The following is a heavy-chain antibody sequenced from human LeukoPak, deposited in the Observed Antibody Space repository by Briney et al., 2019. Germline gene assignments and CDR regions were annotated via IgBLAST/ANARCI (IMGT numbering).Heavy chain of an antibody. D-gene: IGHD3-10*01. J-gene: IGHJ4*02. CDR3: ARDGEGPNYGSGSSYFDY. CDR2: IYSGGST. V-gene: IGHV3-53*01. Sequence: GGSLRLSCAASGFTFSSYGMHWVRQAPGKGLEWVSVIYSGGSTYYADSVKGRFTISRDNSKNTLYLQMNSLRAEDTAVYYCARDGEGPNYGSGSSYFDYWGQGTLVTVSS. CDR1: GFTFSSYG.